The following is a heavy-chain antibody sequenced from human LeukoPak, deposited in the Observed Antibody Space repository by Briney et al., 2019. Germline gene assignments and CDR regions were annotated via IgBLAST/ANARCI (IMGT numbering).Heavy chain of an antibody. CDR1: GGSISSSNYF. CDR2: VYYSGST. V-gene: IGHV4-39*01. CDR3: VGIGWELLQDRYYFDY. Sequence: SETLSLTCTVSGGSISSSNYFWAWIRQPPGKGLEWIGSVYYSGSTYYNPSFQSRVTMSVDTSKNQFSLKLSSVTAADTAVYYCVGIGWELLQDRYYFDYWGQGTLVTVSS. J-gene: IGHJ4*02. D-gene: IGHD1-26*01.